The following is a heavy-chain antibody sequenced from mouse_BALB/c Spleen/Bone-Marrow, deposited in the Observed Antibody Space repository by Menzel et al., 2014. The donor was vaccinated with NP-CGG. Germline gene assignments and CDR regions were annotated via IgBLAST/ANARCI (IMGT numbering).Heavy chain of an antibody. CDR2: INPDSSTI. CDR1: GFDFSGFW. D-gene: IGHD2-3*01. CDR3: ARLGYYGGFAY. J-gene: IGHJ3*01. Sequence: EVQLVESGGGLVQPGGSLKLSGAASGFDFSGFWMGWVRQAPGKGLEWIGEINPDSSTINYTPSLKDRFIISRDNAKNTLYLQMSKVRSEDTALYYCARLGYYGGFAYWGQGTLVTVSA. V-gene: IGHV4-1*02.